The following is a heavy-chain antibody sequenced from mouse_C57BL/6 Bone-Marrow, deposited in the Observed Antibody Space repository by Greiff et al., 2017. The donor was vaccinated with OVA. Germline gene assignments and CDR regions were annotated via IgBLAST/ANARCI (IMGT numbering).Heavy chain of an antibody. CDR2: ISYSGST. CDR3: ARTPLLLRYCYAMDY. D-gene: IGHD1-1*01. J-gene: IGHJ4*01. V-gene: IGHV3-8*01. CDR1: GYSITSDY. Sequence: EVKVVESGPGLAKPSQTLSLTCSVTGYSITSDYWNWIRKFPGNKLEYMGYISYSGSTYYNPSLKSRISITRDTSKNQYYLQLNSVTTEDTATYYCARTPLLLRYCYAMDYWGQGTSVTVSS.